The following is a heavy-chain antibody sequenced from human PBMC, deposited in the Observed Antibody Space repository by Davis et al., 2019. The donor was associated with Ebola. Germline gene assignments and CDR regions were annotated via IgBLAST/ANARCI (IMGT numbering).Heavy chain of an antibody. Sequence: SETLSLTCAVYGGSFSGYYWSWIRQPPGKGLEWIGEINHSGSTNYNPSLKSRVTISVDTSKNQFSLKLSSVTAADTAVYYCAREYYDILTGPWGMDVWGQGTTVTVSS. CDR1: GGSFSGYY. V-gene: IGHV4-34*01. CDR3: AREYYDILTGPWGMDV. D-gene: IGHD3-9*01. CDR2: INHSGST. J-gene: IGHJ6*02.